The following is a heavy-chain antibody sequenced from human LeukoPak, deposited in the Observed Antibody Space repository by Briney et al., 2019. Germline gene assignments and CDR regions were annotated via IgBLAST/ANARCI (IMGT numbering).Heavy chain of an antibody. D-gene: IGHD3-16*01. V-gene: IGHV3-30*03. CDR1: GFTFSRHG. J-gene: IGHJ2*01. Sequence: LRLSCAASGFTFSRHGMRWVRQAPGKGLEWVAVIGDTGRAKYYADSVEGRFTASRDNSKNTLYLEMNSLRYDDTALYYCAREAAWGNWYFDLWGRGTLVTVSS. CDR2: IGDTGRAK. CDR3: AREAAWGNWYFDL.